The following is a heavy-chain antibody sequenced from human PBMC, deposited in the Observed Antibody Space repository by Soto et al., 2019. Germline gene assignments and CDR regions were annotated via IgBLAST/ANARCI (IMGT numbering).Heavy chain of an antibody. CDR2: IYYSGST. D-gene: IGHD2-2*01. Sequence: QLQLQESGQGLVKPSETLSLTCTVSGGSIRSSSYYWGWFRKPQGKGLEWIGSIYYSGSTYYNPSLKSRVTISVDTSKNQFSLKLSSVTAADTAVYYCSSTWNYGMDVWGQGTTVTVSS. V-gene: IGHV4-39*01. CDR3: SSTWNYGMDV. CDR1: GGSIRSSSYY. J-gene: IGHJ6*02.